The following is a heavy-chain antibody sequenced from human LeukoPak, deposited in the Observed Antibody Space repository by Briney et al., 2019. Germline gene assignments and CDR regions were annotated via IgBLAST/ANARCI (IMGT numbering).Heavy chain of an antibody. Sequence: ASVKVSCKASGYSFTGYFVQWVPQAPGQGLGWMGWINPNSGDTNYAQKFQGRVTMTRDTSTSTAYMELSRLRSDDAAVYYCARRFYYAMDVWGEGTTVTVSS. V-gene: IGHV1-2*02. D-gene: IGHD3-16*01. J-gene: IGHJ6*04. CDR2: INPNSGDT. CDR1: GYSFTGYF. CDR3: ARRFYYAMDV.